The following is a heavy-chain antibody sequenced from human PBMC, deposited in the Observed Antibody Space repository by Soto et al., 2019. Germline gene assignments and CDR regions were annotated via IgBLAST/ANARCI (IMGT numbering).Heavy chain of an antibody. J-gene: IGHJ4*02. Sequence: QVQLVQSGAEVKKPGDSVKVSCKVSGYSFTAYYMHWVRQAPGQGLEWVGWINPHTGGTNYAQMFQGRVTMTRDTSISTAYLELNRLTSDDTAVYFCARDPIGGGAPYYCDYWGQGTLVTASS. D-gene: IGHD3-16*01. V-gene: IGHV1-2*02. CDR2: INPHTGGT. CDR1: GYSFTAYY. CDR3: ARDPIGGGAPYYCDY.